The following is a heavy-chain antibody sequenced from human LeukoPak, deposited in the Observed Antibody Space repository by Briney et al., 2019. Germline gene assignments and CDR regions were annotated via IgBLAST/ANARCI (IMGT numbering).Heavy chain of an antibody. CDR2: ISWNSGSI. Sequence: GGSLRLSCAASGFTFDDYAMHWVRQAPGKGLEWVSGISWNSGSIGYADSVKGRFTISRDNAKNSLYLQMNSLRAEDTALYYCTTDNDVTGYPLRTDLRSWGQGTLVTVSS. D-gene: IGHD3/OR15-3a*01. V-gene: IGHV3-9*01. CDR1: GFTFDDYA. CDR3: TTDNDVTGYPLRTDLRS. J-gene: IGHJ4*02.